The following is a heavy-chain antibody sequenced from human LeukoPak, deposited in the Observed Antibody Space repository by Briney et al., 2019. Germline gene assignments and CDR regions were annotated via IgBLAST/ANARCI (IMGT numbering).Heavy chain of an antibody. J-gene: IGHJ4*02. V-gene: IGHV4-59*12. CDR3: ARGDHYDILTGYSYYFDY. CDR1: GGSISTYY. Sequence: SETLSLTCTVSGGSISTYYWSWIRQPPGKGLEWIGYIFYSGSTNYSPSLRSRVTISVDTSKNQFSLNLSSVTAADTAVYYCARGDHYDILTGYSYYFDYWGQGTLVTVSS. D-gene: IGHD3-9*01. CDR2: IFYSGST.